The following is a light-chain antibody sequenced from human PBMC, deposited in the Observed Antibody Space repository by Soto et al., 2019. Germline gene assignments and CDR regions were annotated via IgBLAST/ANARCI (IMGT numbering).Light chain of an antibody. CDR1: QTVSSN. CDR2: GAS. J-gene: IGKJ5*01. Sequence: ETVMTQSPATLSVTPGERAALSCRASQTVSSNLAWYQQKPGQAPRLLIYGASTRATGIPVRFSGSGSGTEFTLTISSLQSEDFAVYFCHQYNNWPPYTFGQGTRLEIK. CDR3: HQYNNWPPYT. V-gene: IGKV3-15*01.